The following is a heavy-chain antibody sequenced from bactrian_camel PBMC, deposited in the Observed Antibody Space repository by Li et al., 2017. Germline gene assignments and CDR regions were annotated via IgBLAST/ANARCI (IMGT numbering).Heavy chain of an antibody. CDR1: GFTFSSYS. J-gene: IGHJ6*01. D-gene: IGHD1*01. V-gene: IGHV3S1*01. CDR2: INFPNGDAT. Sequence: QVQLVESGGGSVQAGGSLRLSCAASGFTFSSYSMYWVRQAPGKGLEWVSFINFPNGDATYYADSVKGRFTISRDNAKNTVYLQMNSLKPEDTSVYYCVRSYLEPAKAFGYWGQGTQVTVS. CDR3: VRSYLEPAKAFGY.